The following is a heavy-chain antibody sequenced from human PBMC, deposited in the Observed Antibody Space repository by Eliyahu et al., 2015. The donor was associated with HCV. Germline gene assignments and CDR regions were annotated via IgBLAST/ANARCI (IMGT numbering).Heavy chain of an antibody. CDR1: GYTFTSYY. CDR2: INPSGGST. J-gene: IGHJ6*02. D-gene: IGHD3-9*01. V-gene: IGHV1-46*01. CDR3: ARDTASIFRTLGDYYYGMDV. Sequence: QVQLVQSGAEVKKPGASVKVSCKASGYTFTSYYMHWVRQAPGQGLEWMGIINPSGGSTSYAQKFQGRVTMTRDTSTSTVYMELSSLRSEDTAVYYCARDTASIFRTLGDYYYGMDVWGQGTTVTVSS.